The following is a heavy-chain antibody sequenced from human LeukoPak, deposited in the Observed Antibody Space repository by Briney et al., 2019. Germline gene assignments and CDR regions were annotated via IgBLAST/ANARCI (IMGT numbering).Heavy chain of an antibody. V-gene: IGHV3-7*01. CDR3: AKVAKYYYGSETYYFFEH. CDR1: GFTFTTYW. J-gene: IGHJ4*02. CDR2: INQDGSEK. Sequence: PGGSLRLSCAASGFTFTTYWMSWVRQAPGKGLEWGANINQDGSEKYFVDSVKGRFTISRDNAKNSLYLQMNSLRVEDTAVYYCAKVAKYYYGSETYYFFEHWGQGTPVTASS. D-gene: IGHD3-10*01.